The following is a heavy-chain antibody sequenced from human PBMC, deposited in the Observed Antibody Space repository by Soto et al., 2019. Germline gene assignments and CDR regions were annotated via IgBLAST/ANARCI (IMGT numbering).Heavy chain of an antibody. CDR1: GFTFGRYV. Sequence: VQLLESGGGLVQPGGSLRISCAASGFTFGRYVIHWVRKAPGKGLEWVAAMSYDGGSQYYTDSVKGRFTISRDNSKNTLYLQMSSLRPEDTATYYCARVLVEVSINSAFDFWGQGTIVTVSS. J-gene: IGHJ3*01. CDR2: MSYDGGSQ. V-gene: IGHV3-30-3*01. D-gene: IGHD2-15*01. CDR3: ARVLVEVSINSAFDF.